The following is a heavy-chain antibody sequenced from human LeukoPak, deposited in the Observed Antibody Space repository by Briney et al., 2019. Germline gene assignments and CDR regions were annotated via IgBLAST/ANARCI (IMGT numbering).Heavy chain of an antibody. Sequence: PGGSLRLSCAASGFTFSSYAMSWVRQAPGKELEWGSAISGSGGSRYYADSVKGRFTISRDNSKNTLYLQMNSLRAEDTAVYYCAKDPSRLPYFDYWGQGTLVTVSS. CDR2: ISGSGGSR. V-gene: IGHV3-23*01. CDR3: AKDPSRLPYFDY. J-gene: IGHJ4*02. CDR1: GFTFSSYA. D-gene: IGHD5-12*01.